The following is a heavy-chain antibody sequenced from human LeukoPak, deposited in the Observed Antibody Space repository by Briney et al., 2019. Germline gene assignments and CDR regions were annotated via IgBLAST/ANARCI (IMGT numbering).Heavy chain of an antibody. Sequence: SVKVSCKASGGTFSSYAISWVRQAPGQGLEWMGGIIPIFGTANYAQKFQGRVTITADESTSTAYMELSSLRSEDTAVYYCARVHGGLWGDDTRLDYWGQGTLVTVSS. J-gene: IGHJ4*02. CDR1: GGTFSSYA. D-gene: IGHD4/OR15-4a*01. V-gene: IGHV1-69*13. CDR2: IIPIFGTA. CDR3: ARVHGGLWGDDTRLDY.